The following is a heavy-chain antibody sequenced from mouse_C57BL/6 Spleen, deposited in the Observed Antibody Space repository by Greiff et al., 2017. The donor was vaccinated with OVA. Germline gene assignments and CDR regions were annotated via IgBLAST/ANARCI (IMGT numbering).Heavy chain of an antibody. J-gene: IGHJ2*01. CDR1: GFTFSDYG. V-gene: IGHV5-17*01. Sequence: EVQLQESGGGLVKPGGSLKLSCAASGFTFSDYGMHWVRQAPEKGLEWVAYISSGSSTIYYADTVKGRFTISRDNAKNTLFLQMTSLRSEDTAMYYCARGQRGYFDYWGQGTTLTVSS. CDR3: ARGQRGYFDY. D-gene: IGHD6-1*01. CDR2: ISSGSSTI.